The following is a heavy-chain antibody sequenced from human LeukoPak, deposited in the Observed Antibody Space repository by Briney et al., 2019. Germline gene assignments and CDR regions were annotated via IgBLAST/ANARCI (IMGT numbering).Heavy chain of an antibody. CDR3: ARDGSYYDFWSGYYPFDY. CDR1: GFSFSSHS. Sequence: PGRSLRLSCAASGFSFSSHSIHWVRQAPGKGLEWVAVISYDESNKYYADSVKGRFTISRDNSKSTLYLQMNSLRAEDTAVYYCARDGSYYDFWSGYYPFDYWGQGTLVTVSS. V-gene: IGHV3-30-3*01. J-gene: IGHJ4*02. CDR2: ISYDESNK. D-gene: IGHD3-3*01.